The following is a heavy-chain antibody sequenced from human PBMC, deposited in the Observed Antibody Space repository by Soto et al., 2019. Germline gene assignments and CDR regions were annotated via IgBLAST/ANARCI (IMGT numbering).Heavy chain of an antibody. V-gene: IGHV1-69*12. Sequence: QVQLVQSGAEVKKPGSSVKVSCKASGGTFSSYAISWVRQAPGQGLEWMGGIIPIFGTANYAQKFQGRVTITADESTSTAYMGLSSLRSEDTAVYYCARGRRRYSSSTDAFDIWGQGTMVTVSS. CDR3: ARGRRRYSSSTDAFDI. CDR1: GGTFSSYA. D-gene: IGHD6-6*01. J-gene: IGHJ3*02. CDR2: IIPIFGTA.